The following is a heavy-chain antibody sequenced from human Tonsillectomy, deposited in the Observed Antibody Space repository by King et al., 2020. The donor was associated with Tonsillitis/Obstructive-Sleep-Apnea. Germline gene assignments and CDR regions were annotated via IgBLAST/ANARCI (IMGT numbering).Heavy chain of an antibody. Sequence: QVQLQESGPGLVKPSQTLSLTCTVSGGSISSGGYYWSWIRQHPGKGLEWIGCIYYSGSTYYNPSLKSRLTLSVDTSKNRFSLKLSSVTPADTAVYYCARGTTVKSFDYWGQGTLVTVSS. CDR1: GGSISSGGYY. CDR3: ARGTTVKSFDY. D-gene: IGHD4-17*01. CDR2: IYYSGST. J-gene: IGHJ4*02. V-gene: IGHV4-31*03.